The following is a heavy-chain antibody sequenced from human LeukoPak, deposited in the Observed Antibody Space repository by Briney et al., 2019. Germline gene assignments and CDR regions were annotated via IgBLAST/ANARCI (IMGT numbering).Heavy chain of an antibody. Sequence: ASVKVSCKASGYTFTSYAMHWVRQAPGQRLEWMGWIDAGNGNTKYSQKFQGRVTITRDTSASTAYMELSSLRSEDTAVYYCARDALFRGYQLLKRGWFDPWGQGTLVTVSS. V-gene: IGHV1-3*01. CDR1: GYTFTSYA. J-gene: IGHJ5*02. CDR3: ARDALFRGYQLLKRGWFDP. D-gene: IGHD2-2*01. CDR2: IDAGNGNT.